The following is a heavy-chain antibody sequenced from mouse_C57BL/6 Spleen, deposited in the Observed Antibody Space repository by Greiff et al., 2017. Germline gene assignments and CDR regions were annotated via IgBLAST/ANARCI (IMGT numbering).Heavy chain of an antibody. CDR1: GFSLSTSGMG. CDR3: ARREGDYGSEGYYWYFDV. CDR2: IYWDDDK. Sequence: QVTLKESGPGILQSSQTLSLTCSFSGFSLSTSGMGVSWIRQPSGKGLEWLAHIYWDDDKRYNPSLKSRLTISKDTSRNQVFLKITSVDTADTATYYCARREGDYGSEGYYWYFDVWGTGTTVTVSS. D-gene: IGHD1-1*01. V-gene: IGHV8-12*01. J-gene: IGHJ1*03.